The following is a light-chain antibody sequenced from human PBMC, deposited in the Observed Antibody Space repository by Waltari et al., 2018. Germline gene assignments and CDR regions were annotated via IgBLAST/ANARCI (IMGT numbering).Light chain of an antibody. J-gene: IGKJ4*01. Sequence: IVLTQSPATLSLSPGERATLSCRASQSVSSYLAWYQQKPGQAPRLLIYDASNRATGSPARFRGSGSGTDLTLTISSLEAEDFAVYYCQQRSNWLTFGGGTKVEIK. CDR2: DAS. CDR3: QQRSNWLT. CDR1: QSVSSY. V-gene: IGKV3-11*01.